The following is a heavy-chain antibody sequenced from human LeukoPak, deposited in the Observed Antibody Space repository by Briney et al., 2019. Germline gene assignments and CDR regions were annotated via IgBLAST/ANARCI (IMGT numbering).Heavy chain of an antibody. V-gene: IGHV4-61*02. CDR3: ARATSSYFYYMDV. CDR2: IYTSGST. Sequence: SETLSLTCTVSGGSISSGSFYWRWFRQPAEKGLEWIARIYTSGSTYYNPSLKSRVTISADTSKNQFSLHVTSVTAADTAVYYFARATSSYFYYMDVWGKGTTVTISS. J-gene: IGHJ6*03. D-gene: IGHD5-12*01. CDR1: GGSISSGSFY.